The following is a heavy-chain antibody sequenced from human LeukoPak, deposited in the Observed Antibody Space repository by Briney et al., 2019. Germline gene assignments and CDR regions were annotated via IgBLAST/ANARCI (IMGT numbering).Heavy chain of an antibody. CDR3: AKQRHPNGWYYFNY. D-gene: IGHD6-19*01. J-gene: IGHJ4*02. CDR1: GFTFSSYA. CDR2: ISGSGGST. V-gene: IGHV3-23*01. Sequence: PGGSLRLPCAASGFTFSSYAMSWVRQAPGKGLEWVSAISGSGGSTNYADSVKGRFTISRDNSKNTLYLQMNSLRAEDTAVYYCAKQRHPNGWYYFNYWGQGTLVTVSS.